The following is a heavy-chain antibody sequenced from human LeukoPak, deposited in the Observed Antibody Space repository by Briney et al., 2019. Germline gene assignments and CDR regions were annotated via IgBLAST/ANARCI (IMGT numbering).Heavy chain of an antibody. CDR2: IYYSGST. J-gene: IGHJ4*02. Sequence: PSETLSLTCTVSGGSISSYYWSWIRQPPGKGLEWIGYIYYSGSTNYNPSLKSRVTISVDTSKNQFSLKLSSVTAADTAVYYCARRKSGYSYGQPYYFDYWGQGTLVTVSS. V-gene: IGHV4-59*08. CDR3: ARRKSGYSYGQPYYFDY. D-gene: IGHD5-18*01. CDR1: GGSISSYY.